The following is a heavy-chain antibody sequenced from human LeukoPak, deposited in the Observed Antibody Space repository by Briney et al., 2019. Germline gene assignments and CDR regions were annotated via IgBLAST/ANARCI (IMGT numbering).Heavy chain of an antibody. J-gene: IGHJ6*02. V-gene: IGHV3-23*01. D-gene: IGHD3/OR15-3a*01. CDR1: GFSFSAYA. CDR3: AKGGLGYYVGMDV. Sequence: PGGSLRLSCAASGFSFSAYAMNWVRQTPGKGLEWVSSISGSGGSTYYADSVKGRFTISRDNSKNTLYLQTNSLRGEDTAVYHCAKGGLGYYVGMDVWGQGTTVTVSS. CDR2: ISGSGGST.